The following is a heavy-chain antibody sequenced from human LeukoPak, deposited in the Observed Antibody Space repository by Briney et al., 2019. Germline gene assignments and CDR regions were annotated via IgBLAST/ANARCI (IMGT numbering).Heavy chain of an antibody. CDR3: AKDYGLSDYYDSRSYGNYFDY. J-gene: IGHJ4*02. CDR2: IRYDGSNK. CDR1: GFTFSSYG. D-gene: IGHD3-22*01. Sequence: QTGGSLRLSCAASGFTFSSYGMHWVRQAPGKGLEWVAFIRYDGSNKYYADSVKGRFTISRDNSKNTLYLQMNSLRAEDTAAYSCAKDYGLSDYYDSRSYGNYFDYWGQGTLVTVSS. V-gene: IGHV3-30*02.